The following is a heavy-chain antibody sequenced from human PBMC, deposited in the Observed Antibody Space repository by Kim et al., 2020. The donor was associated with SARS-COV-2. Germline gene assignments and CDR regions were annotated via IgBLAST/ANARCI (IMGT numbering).Heavy chain of an antibody. V-gene: IGHV1-18*01. CDR2: ISAYNGNT. CDR1: GYTFTSYG. J-gene: IGHJ4*02. Sequence: ASEKVSCKASGYTFTSYGIIWVRQAPGQGLEWMGWISAYNGNTNYAQKLQGRVTMTTDTSTSTAYMELRSLRSDDTAVYYCARDTPSYYDILTGYYQLDYWGQGTLVTVSS. D-gene: IGHD3-9*01. CDR3: ARDTPSYYDILTGYYQLDY.